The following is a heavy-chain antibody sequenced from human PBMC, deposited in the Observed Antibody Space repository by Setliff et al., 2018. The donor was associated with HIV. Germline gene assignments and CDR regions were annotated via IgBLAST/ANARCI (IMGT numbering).Heavy chain of an antibody. CDR3: ASHFGYCSSTSCEGY. CDR1: GFTFSSYW. Sequence: ETLSLSCAASGFTFSSYWMSWVRQAPGKGLEWVANIKQDGSEKYYVDSVKGRFTISRDNAKNSLYLQMNSLRAEDTAVYYCASHFGYCSSTSCEGYWGQGALVTVSS. D-gene: IGHD2-2*01. J-gene: IGHJ4*02. V-gene: IGHV3-7*05. CDR2: IKQDGSEK.